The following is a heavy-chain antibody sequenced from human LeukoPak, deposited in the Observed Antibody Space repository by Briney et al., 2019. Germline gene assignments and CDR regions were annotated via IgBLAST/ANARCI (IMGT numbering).Heavy chain of an antibody. D-gene: IGHD2-15*01. J-gene: IGHJ4*02. Sequence: PGGSLRLSCAASGFSVISNYMSWVRQAPGKGLELVSVIYTGCSTYYTDSVKGRFTISRDNSKNTLYLQMNSLRGEDTAVYYCVEFYCSGGSCLDYWGQGTLVTVSS. V-gene: IGHV3-66*01. CDR1: GFSVISNY. CDR3: VEFYCSGGSCLDY. CDR2: IYTGCST.